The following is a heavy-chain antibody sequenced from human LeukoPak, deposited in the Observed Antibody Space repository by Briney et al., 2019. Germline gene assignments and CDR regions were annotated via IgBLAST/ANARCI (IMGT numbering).Heavy chain of an antibody. V-gene: IGHV1-24*01. CDR1: GYTLTELS. CDR3: ASSGRYDFWSGYYYYGMDV. Sequence: GASVMVSCKVSGYTLTELSMHWVRQAPGKGLEWMGGFDPEDGETIYAQKFQGRVTMTEDTSTDTAYMELSSLRSEDTAVYYCASSGRYDFWSGYYYYGMDVWGQGTTVTVSS. J-gene: IGHJ6*02. D-gene: IGHD3-3*01. CDR2: FDPEDGET.